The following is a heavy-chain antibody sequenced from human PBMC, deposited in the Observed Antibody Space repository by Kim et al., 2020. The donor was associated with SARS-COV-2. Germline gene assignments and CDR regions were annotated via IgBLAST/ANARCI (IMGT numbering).Heavy chain of an antibody. D-gene: IGHD2-21*01. CDR1: GGSISSTAYY. J-gene: IGHJ4*02. CDR2: ISYTGST. V-gene: IGHV4-31*03. CDR3: AGHRHVEAPQRYFFDS. Sequence: SETLSLTCTVPGGSISSTAYYWSWIRQPPGKGLEWIGHISYTGSTYHNPSLKSRITVSVDTSKNLFSLRVTSVTAADTAVYYCAGHRHVEAPQRYFFDSWGQGNPVTVSS.